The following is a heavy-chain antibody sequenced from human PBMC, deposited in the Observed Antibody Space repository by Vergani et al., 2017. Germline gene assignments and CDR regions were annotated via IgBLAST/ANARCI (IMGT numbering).Heavy chain of an antibody. Sequence: QVQVVQSGAEVKKSGASVKVSCKTSGYTFSNYYMHWVRQAPGQGLEWMGIINPSGGHTNYAQKFQGRVTMTRDTSTSTVYMELSSLRSEDTAIYYCARGDYGMFTGERYWGQGTLVTVSA. CDR2: INPSGGHT. CDR3: ARGDYGMFTGERY. D-gene: IGHD3-9*01. CDR1: GYTFSNYY. J-gene: IGHJ4*02. V-gene: IGHV1-46*03.